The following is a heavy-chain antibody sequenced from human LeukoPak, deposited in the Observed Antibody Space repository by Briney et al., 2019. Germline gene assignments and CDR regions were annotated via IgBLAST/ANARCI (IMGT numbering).Heavy chain of an antibody. J-gene: IGHJ5*02. V-gene: IGHV3-43*01. CDR1: GFTFSSYA. D-gene: IGHD6-19*01. CDR2: LSWDGNST. Sequence: QPGGSLRLSCAASGFTFSSYAMHWVRQAPGKGLEWVSLLSWDGNSTYYADSVKGRFTMSRDSTKESVYLQMNSLRSDDTALYYCAKEGGLFGSGWYAAWGQGTLVTVAS. CDR3: AKEGGLFGSGWYAA.